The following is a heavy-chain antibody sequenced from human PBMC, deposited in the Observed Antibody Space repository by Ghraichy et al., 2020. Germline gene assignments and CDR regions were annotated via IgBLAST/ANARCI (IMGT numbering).Heavy chain of an antibody. V-gene: IGHV3-30*18. CDR2: ISYDGSDK. CDR1: GFTFSAYA. D-gene: IGHD1-26*01. CDR3: AKEGGTYFDSYYYGLDV. J-gene: IGHJ6*01. Sequence: SCAASGFTFSAYAMHWVRQAPGKGLEWVAVISYDGSDKSYADSVKGRLSISRDNSKYILYLQLNSVRPEDTAIYYCAKEGGTYFDSYYYGLDVWGQGTTVTVSS.